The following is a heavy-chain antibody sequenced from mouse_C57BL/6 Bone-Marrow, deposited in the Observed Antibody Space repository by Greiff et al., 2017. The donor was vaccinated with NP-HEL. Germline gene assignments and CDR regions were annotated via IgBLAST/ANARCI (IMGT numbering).Heavy chain of an antibody. CDR2: INPNNGGT. D-gene: IGHD3-3*01. J-gene: IGHJ4*01. CDR3: ARDSRAMDY. Sequence: EVKLQESGPELVKPGASVKIPCKASGYTFTDYNMDWVKQSHGKSLEWIGDINPNNGGTIYNQKFKGKATLTVDKSSSTAYMELRSLTSEDTAVYYCARDSRAMDYWGQGTSVTVSS. CDR1: GYTFTDYN. V-gene: IGHV1-18*01.